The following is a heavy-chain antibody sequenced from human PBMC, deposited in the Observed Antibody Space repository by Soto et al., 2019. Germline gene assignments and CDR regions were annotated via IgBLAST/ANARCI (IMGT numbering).Heavy chain of an antibody. CDR3: AKDGRSLGAGTIDF. V-gene: IGHV3-9*01. D-gene: IGHD6-19*01. CDR2: ISSNSGSI. CDR1: GFTFDNYA. Sequence: PRGSLRLSCAASGFTFDNYAMYWVRQAPGKGLEWVSRISSNSGSIGYADSVKGRFTISRDNAKNSLYLQMNSLRAEDTALYYCAKDGRSLGAGTIDFWGQGTLVTVSS. J-gene: IGHJ4*02.